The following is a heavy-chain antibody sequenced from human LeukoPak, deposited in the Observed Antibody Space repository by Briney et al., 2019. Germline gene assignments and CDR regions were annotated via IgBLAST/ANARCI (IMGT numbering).Heavy chain of an antibody. V-gene: IGHV4-59*01. CDR1: GGSISSYY. D-gene: IGHD3-22*01. J-gene: IGHJ6*03. Sequence: PSETLSLTCTVSGGSISSYYWSWIRQPPGKGLEWIGYIYYSGSTNYNPSLKSRVTISVDTSKNQFSLKLSSVTAADTAVYYCAKDYYYYDSSGHYYRSYYYYMDVWGKGTTATVSS. CDR2: IYYSGST. CDR3: AKDYYYYDSSGHYYRSYYYYMDV.